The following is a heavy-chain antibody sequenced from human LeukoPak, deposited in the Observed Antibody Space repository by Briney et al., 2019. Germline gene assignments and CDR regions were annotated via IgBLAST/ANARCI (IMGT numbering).Heavy chain of an antibody. CDR2: INTVATYI. Sequence: GGSLRLSCAASGFTFTSFSFNWVRQAPGKGLGWVSSINTVATYIYYADSVRGRFTISRDNAKNSVYLQMDSLRAEDTGVYYCARLRRNGDSGGFYYYYDYWGQGTLVTVSS. CDR1: GFTFTSFS. J-gene: IGHJ4*02. V-gene: IGHV3-21*01. D-gene: IGHD3-22*01. CDR3: ARLRRNGDSGGFYYYYDY.